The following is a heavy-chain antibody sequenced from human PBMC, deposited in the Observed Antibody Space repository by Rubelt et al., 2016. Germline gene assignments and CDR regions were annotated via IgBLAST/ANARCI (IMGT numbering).Heavy chain of an antibody. V-gene: IGHV3-33*06. CDR3: AKGHGMDV. J-gene: IGHJ6*02. Sequence: GFTFSSYGMHWVRQAPGKGLEWVAVIWYDGSNKYYADSVKGRFTTSRDNSKNTLYLQMNSLRAEDTAVYYCAKGHGMDVRDQGTTVTVSS. CDR2: IWYDGSNK. CDR1: GFTFSSYG.